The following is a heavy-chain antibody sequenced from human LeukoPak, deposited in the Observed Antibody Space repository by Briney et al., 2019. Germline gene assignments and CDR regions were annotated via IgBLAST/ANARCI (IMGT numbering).Heavy chain of an antibody. CDR1: GFTFGSYS. CDR3: ARGRGSYSSDY. D-gene: IGHD1-26*01. J-gene: IGHJ4*02. Sequence: GGSLRLSCAASGFTFGSYSMNWVRQAPGKGLEWVSYISSSSSTIYYADSVKGRFTISRDNVKDTLYLQMNSLRAEDTAVYYCARGRGSYSSDYWGQGTLVTVSS. CDR2: ISSSSSTI. V-gene: IGHV3-48*01.